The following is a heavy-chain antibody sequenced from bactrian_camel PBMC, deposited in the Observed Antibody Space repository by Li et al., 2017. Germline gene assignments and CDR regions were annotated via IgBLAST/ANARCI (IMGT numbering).Heavy chain of an antibody. CDR1: GFPSSTYR. CDR3: AAESRPRCTWRMYDQALFGY. V-gene: IGHV3S9*01. Sequence: HVQLVESGGGSVQTGGSLRLSCAASGFPSSTYRMGWFRQCPGKEREWVASIDSKGTTVYAGSVKGRFTISQDNAKNTNTVSLQMNSLKLEDTAMYYCAAESRPRCTWRMYDQALFGYWGQGTQVTVS. D-gene: IGHD3*01. CDR2: IDSKGTT. J-gene: IGHJ6*01.